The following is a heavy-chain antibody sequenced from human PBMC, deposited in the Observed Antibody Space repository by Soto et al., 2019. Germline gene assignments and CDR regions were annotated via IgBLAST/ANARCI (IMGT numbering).Heavy chain of an antibody. CDR3: AKERWAAAGTPTLDY. J-gene: IGHJ4*02. CDR2: ISGDTSST. D-gene: IGHD6-13*01. CDR1: GFTFSSYA. Sequence: EVQLLESGGGLVQPGGSLRLSCAASGFTFSSYAMSWVRQAPGKGLEWVSAISGDTSSTYYADSVKGRFTISRDNSKNTLYLQMNSLRAEDTAVYYCAKERWAAAGTPTLDYWGQGTLVTVSS. V-gene: IGHV3-23*01.